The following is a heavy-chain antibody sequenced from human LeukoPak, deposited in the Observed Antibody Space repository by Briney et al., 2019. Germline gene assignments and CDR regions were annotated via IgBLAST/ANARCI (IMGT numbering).Heavy chain of an antibody. D-gene: IGHD1-26*01. Sequence: PSETLSLTCAVYGGSFSGYYWSWIRQPPGKGLEWIGEINHSGSTNYNPSLKSRVTISVDTSKNQFSLKLSSVTAADTALYYCARDKGLGGSYYKPNWFDPWGQGTLVTVSS. CDR1: GGSFSGYY. V-gene: IGHV4-34*01. CDR2: INHSGST. J-gene: IGHJ5*02. CDR3: ARDKGLGGSYYKPNWFDP.